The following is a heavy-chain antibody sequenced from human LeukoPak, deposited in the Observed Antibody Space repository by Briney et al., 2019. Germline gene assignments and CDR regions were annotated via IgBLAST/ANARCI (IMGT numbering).Heavy chain of an antibody. CDR3: AKDTGSGSGWPYYYYMDV. CDR1: GFTFDDHA. D-gene: IGHD6-19*01. J-gene: IGHJ6*03. Sequence: PGGSLRLFCAASGFTFDDHAVHWVRQAPGKGLEWVSGVSWNSGNIGYADSVRGRFTISRDNAKNSLYLQINSLRAEDTALYYCAKDTGSGSGWPYYYYMDVWAKGNTVIVSS. CDR2: VSWNSGNI. V-gene: IGHV3-9*01.